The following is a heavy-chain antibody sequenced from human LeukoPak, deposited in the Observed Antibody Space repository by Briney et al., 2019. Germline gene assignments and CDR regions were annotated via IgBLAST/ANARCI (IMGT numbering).Heavy chain of an antibody. V-gene: IGHV3-30*03. J-gene: IGHJ3*02. D-gene: IGHD4-11*01. CDR3: ARGREDDYSAFDI. Sequence: TGGSLRLSCAASGFTFSSYGMHWVRQAPGKGLEWVAVISYDGSNKYYADSVKGRFTISRDNSKNTLYLQMNSLRAEDTAVYYCARGREDDYSAFDIWGQGTMVTVSS. CDR1: GFTFSSYG. CDR2: ISYDGSNK.